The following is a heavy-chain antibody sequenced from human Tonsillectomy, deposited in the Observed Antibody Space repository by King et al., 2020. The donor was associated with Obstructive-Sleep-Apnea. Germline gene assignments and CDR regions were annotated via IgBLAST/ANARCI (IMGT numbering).Heavy chain of an antibody. CDR2: INPNSGGT. D-gene: IGHD3-3*01. V-gene: IGHV1-2*04. Sequence: QLVQSGGEVKKPGASVKVSCKASGYTFTGYYMHWVRQAPGQGLEWMGWINPNSGGTNYAQKFQGWVTMTRDTSISTAYMEVSRVRSDGTAVYYWARGMNYDFRVMDVWGQGTTVTVSS. CDR1: GYTFTGYY. J-gene: IGHJ6*02. CDR3: ARGMNYDFRVMDV.